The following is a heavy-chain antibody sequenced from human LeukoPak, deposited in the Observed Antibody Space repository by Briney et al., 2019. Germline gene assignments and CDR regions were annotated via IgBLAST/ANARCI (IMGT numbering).Heavy chain of an antibody. CDR3: ARISGYDPSDY. D-gene: IGHD5-12*01. J-gene: IGHJ4*02. Sequence: SETLSLTCTVSGGSISPYYWSWIRQPPGKGLEWIGYIYYSGSTNYNPSLKSRVTISVDTSKNQFSLKLSSVTAADTAVYYCARISGYDPSDYWGQGTLVTVSS. CDR2: IYYSGST. CDR1: GGSISPYY. V-gene: IGHV4-59*01.